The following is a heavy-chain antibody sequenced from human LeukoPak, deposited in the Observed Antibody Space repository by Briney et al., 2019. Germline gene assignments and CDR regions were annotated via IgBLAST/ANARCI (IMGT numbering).Heavy chain of an antibody. CDR3: AKQLGYCSDGSCYFPY. J-gene: IGHJ4*02. Sequence: PGGSLRLSCAASGFTFSSYVMYWVRQAPGKGLEWVAVISYDGSNKYYADSVKGRFTISRDNSKNTLDLQMNSLRAEDTAVYYCAKQLGYCSDGSCYFPYWGQGTLVTVSS. CDR1: GFTFSSYV. D-gene: IGHD2-15*01. CDR2: ISYDGSNK. V-gene: IGHV3-30*18.